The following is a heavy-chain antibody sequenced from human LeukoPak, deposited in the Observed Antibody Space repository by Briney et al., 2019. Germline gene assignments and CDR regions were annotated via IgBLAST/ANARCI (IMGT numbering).Heavy chain of an antibody. CDR1: GGSISSSSYY. V-gene: IGHV4-39*07. CDR2: IYYSGST. Sequence: RPSEALSLTCTVSGGSISSSSYYWGWIRQPPGKGLEWIGSIYYSGSTYYNPSLKSRVTISVDTSKNQFSLKLSSVTAADTAVYYCARDGTVTTHYYYGMDVWGQGTTVTVSS. J-gene: IGHJ6*02. D-gene: IGHD4-17*01. CDR3: ARDGTVTTHYYYGMDV.